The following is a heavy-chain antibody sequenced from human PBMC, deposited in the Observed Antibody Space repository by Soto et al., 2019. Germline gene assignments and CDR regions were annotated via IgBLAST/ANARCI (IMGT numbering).Heavy chain of an antibody. Sequence: QVQLVESGGGVVQPGRSLRLSCAASGFTFSSYAMHWVRQAPGKGLECVAVISSDGSNKYYADSVKGRFTISRDNSKNTLYLQMNSLRAEDTAVYYCARMASFYCSGGSCYPTYGMDVWGQGTTVTVSS. V-gene: IGHV3-30-3*01. CDR3: ARMASFYCSGGSCYPTYGMDV. J-gene: IGHJ6*02. CDR1: GFTFSSYA. CDR2: ISSDGSNK. D-gene: IGHD2-15*01.